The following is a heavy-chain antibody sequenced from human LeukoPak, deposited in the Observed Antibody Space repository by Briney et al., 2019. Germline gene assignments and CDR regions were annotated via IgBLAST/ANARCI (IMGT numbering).Heavy chain of an antibody. D-gene: IGHD4-17*01. CDR3: AREVDYGDFFDY. J-gene: IGHJ4*02. CDR1: GGSISSYY. CDR2: IYDSGST. V-gene: IGHV4-59*01. Sequence: SETLSLTCTVSGGSISSYYWSWIRQPPGKGLEWIGYIYDSGSTNYNPSLKSRVTISVDTSKNQFSLKLSSVTAADTAVYYCAREVDYGDFFDYWGQGTLVTVSP.